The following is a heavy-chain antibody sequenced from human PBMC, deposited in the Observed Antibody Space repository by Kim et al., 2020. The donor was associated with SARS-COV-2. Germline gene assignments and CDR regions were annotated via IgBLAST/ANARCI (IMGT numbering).Heavy chain of an antibody. CDR3: AREGSGPGVY. Sequence: GTNYAQKCQGRVTMTRDTSISTAYMELSRLRSDDTAVYYCAREGSGPGVYWGQGTLVTVSS. CDR2: GT. J-gene: IGHJ4*02. V-gene: IGHV1-2*02. D-gene: IGHD3-10*01.